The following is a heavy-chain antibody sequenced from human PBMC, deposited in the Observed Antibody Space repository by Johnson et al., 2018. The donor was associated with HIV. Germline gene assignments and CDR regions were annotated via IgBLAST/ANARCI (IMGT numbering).Heavy chain of an antibody. CDR2: ISYDGSYR. CDR1: GFTFSSCG. J-gene: IGHJ3*02. V-gene: IGHV3-30*18. Sequence: QVQLVESGGGVVQPGRSLRLSCAASGFTFSSCGMHWVRQAPGKGLEWVAVISYDGSYRYYADSVKGRFTISRDNSKNTLYLQMNSLRAEDTAVYYCAKSIVVVIAGNNDDAFDIWGQGTMVT. CDR3: AKSIVVVIAGNNDDAFDI. D-gene: IGHD2-21*01.